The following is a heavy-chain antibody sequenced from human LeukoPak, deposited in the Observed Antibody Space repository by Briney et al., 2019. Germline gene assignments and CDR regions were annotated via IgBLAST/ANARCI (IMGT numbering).Heavy chain of an antibody. D-gene: IGHD5-12*01. CDR3: ARGGYSFGYFHY. CDR1: GFTFSSYG. J-gene: IGHJ4*02. V-gene: IGHV3-30*03. Sequence: PGGSLRLSCAASGFTFSSYGMHWVRQAPGKGLEWVAVISYDGSNKYYADSVKGRFTISRDNSKNTLYLQMNSLRAEDTAVYYCARGGYSFGYFHYWGQGILVTVSS. CDR2: ISYDGSNK.